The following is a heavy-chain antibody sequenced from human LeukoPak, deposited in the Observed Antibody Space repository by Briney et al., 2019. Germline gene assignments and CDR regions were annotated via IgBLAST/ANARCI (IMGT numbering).Heavy chain of an antibody. CDR2: TYYRANT. CDR3: ARHDSSYFDY. V-gene: IGHV4-39*01. Sequence: SETLSLTCTVSGGSIDSTSYYWGWFRQPPGKGLEWIGTTYYRANTYYNPSLTSRVSISVDTSKRQFSLRLTSVTAADTAVYYCARHDSSYFDYWGQGTLVTVSS. CDR1: GGSIDSTSYY. J-gene: IGHJ4*02. D-gene: IGHD3-22*01.